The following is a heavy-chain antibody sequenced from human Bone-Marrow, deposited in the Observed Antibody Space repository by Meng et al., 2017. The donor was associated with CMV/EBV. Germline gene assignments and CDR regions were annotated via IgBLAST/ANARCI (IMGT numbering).Heavy chain of an antibody. Sequence: GESLKISCAASGFTFSSFTMNWVRQAPGKGLEWVSSISPQSSYMYYADSVKGRFTISRDNGMNSLYLQMNSLRGEDTAVYYCARVFYGSGSYYPGDWGQGSLVTSYS. CDR2: ISPQSSYM. CDR3: ARVFYGSGSYYPGD. CDR1: GFTFSSFT. D-gene: IGHD3-10*01. V-gene: IGHV3-21*01. J-gene: IGHJ4*02.